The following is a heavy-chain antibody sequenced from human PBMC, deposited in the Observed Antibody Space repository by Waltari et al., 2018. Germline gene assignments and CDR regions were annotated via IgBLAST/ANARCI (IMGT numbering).Heavy chain of an antibody. J-gene: IGHJ5*02. Sequence: QVQLQESGTSLLKPSETLSLICTVSGGSISGFSWSWVRQPPGKGLDWIGYIYYTGSTNFNPSLKSRVTMSVDTSKNQFSLKLSSVTAADTAFYYCARGGGGDWEWFDPWGQGTLVTVSS. CDR2: IYYTGST. CDR1: GGSISGFS. CDR3: ARGGGGDWEWFDP. V-gene: IGHV4-59*01. D-gene: IGHD2-21*02.